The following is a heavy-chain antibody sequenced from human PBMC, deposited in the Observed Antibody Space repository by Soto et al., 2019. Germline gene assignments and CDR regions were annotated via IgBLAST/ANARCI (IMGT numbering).Heavy chain of an antibody. V-gene: IGHV1-69*01. CDR3: ASPYYYGSGSYSTYYGMDV. J-gene: IGHJ6*02. D-gene: IGHD3-10*01. Sequence: QVQLVQSGAEVKKPGSSVKVSCKASGGTFSSYAISWVRQAPGQGLEWMGGIIPIFGTANYAQKFQGRVTITADESKSTAYMELSSLRSEDTAVYYCASPYYYGSGSYSTYYGMDVWGQGTTVTVSS. CDR1: GGTFSSYA. CDR2: IIPIFGTA.